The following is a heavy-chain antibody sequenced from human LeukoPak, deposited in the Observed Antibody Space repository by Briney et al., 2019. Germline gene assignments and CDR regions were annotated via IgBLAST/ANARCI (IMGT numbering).Heavy chain of an antibody. J-gene: IGHJ4*02. V-gene: IGHV1-46*01. CDR3: ARVNSLYSGSARNDY. D-gene: IGHD1-26*01. CDR1: GYTFTNYY. Sequence: ASVKVSCKASGYTFTNYYLHWVRQAPGQGLEWMGIINPSGGSANFAQKFQGRVTTTRDTSTSTVYMDLSSLRSEDTAVYYCARVNSLYSGSARNDYWGQGTLVTVSS. CDR2: INPSGGSA.